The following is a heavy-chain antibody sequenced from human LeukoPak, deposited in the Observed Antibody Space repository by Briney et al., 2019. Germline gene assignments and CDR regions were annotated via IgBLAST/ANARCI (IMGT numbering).Heavy chain of an antibody. CDR2: INPDSGDT. CDR1: GYTFTGYY. Sequence: GASVKVSCKASGYTFTGYYVHWVRQAPGQGLEWMGWINPDSGDTHYLQKFQGRVTMTRDTSISTAYMGLSRLRSDDTALYYCTRDLLGGSGTFDPWGQGTLVTVSS. CDR3: TRDLLGGSGTFDP. J-gene: IGHJ5*02. V-gene: IGHV1-2*02. D-gene: IGHD3-10*01.